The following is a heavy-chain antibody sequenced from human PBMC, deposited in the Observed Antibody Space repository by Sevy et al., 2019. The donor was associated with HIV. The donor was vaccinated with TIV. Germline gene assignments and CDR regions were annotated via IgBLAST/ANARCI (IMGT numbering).Heavy chain of an antibody. V-gene: IGHV4-59*01. Sequence: SETLSLTCTVSSGYISTYYWSWIRQPPGKGLEWIGYIYYSGSTNYNPTLKSRVTISVDMSNNQFSLRLNSVTAADTAVYYCARGRDYYNVLDVWGQGSTVTVSS. CDR1: SGYISTYY. CDR2: IYYSGST. J-gene: IGHJ6*02. CDR3: ARGRDYYNVLDV.